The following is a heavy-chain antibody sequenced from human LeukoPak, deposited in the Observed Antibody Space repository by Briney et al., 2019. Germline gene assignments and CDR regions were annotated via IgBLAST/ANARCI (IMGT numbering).Heavy chain of an antibody. V-gene: IGHV4-59*01. CDR1: GGSISSYY. CDR3: ARRRYCSSTSCPPRLHRHWYFDL. D-gene: IGHD2-2*01. Sequence: SETLSLTCTVSGGSISSYYWSWIRQPPGKGLEWIGYIYYSGSTNYNPSLKSRVTISVDTSKNQFSLKLSSVTAADTAVYYCARRRYCSSTSCPPRLHRHWYFDLWGRGTLVTVSS. CDR2: IYYSGST. J-gene: IGHJ2*01.